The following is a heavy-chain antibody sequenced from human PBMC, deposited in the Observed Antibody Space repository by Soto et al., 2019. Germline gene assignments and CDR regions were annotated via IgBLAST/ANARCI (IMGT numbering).Heavy chain of an antibody. D-gene: IGHD3-22*01. J-gene: IGHJ4*02. CDR3: QKDPTFYDSVALLAS. V-gene: IGHV3-23*01. Sequence: GGSLRLSCAASGFTFSSYAMSWVRQAPGKGLEWVSGISGGGGSTYHADSVKGRFTISRDNSKNTLYLQMNSLRAEDTAVYYFQKDPTFYDSVALLASGGKGALVPVSS. CDR1: GFTFSSYA. CDR2: ISGGGGST.